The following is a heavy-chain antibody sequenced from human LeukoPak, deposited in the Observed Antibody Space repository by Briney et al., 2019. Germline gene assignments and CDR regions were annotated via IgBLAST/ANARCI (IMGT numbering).Heavy chain of an antibody. V-gene: IGHV4-59*08. J-gene: IGHJ4*02. CDR2: IYYSGST. CDR3: ARHRRQQLVPFDY. D-gene: IGHD6-13*01. Sequence: WETLSLTCTVSGDSISSYYWSWLRQPPGKGLEWLGYIYYSGSTNYNPSLKSRVTISVDTSKIQFSLKLSSVTAADTALYYCARHRRQQLVPFDYWGQGTLVTVSS. CDR1: GDSISSYY.